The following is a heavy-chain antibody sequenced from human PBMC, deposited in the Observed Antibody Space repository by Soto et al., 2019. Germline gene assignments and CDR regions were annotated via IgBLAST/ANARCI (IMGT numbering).Heavy chain of an antibody. CDR1: CASISSYL. CDR3: AREAGPDRWFDP. D-gene: IGHD6-19*01. J-gene: IGHJ5*02. V-gene: IGHV4-4*07. Sequence: PSETLSRNCTVSCASISSYLWTWIRQPAGKGLDWIGRISTSGTTNYNPSLKSRVTMSVDTSKNHFSLNLSSVTAADTAVYYCAREAGPDRWFDPWGQGTRVTV. CDR2: ISTSGTT.